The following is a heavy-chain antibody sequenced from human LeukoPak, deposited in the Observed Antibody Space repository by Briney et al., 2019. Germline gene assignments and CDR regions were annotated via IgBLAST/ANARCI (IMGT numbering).Heavy chain of an antibody. D-gene: IGHD1-26*01. V-gene: IGHV1-2*02. CDR1: GYTFTGYY. CDR3: ARDEVPMVGGSYDY. Sequence: ASVKVSCKASGYTFTGYYIHWVRQAPGQGLEWMGWINPNSGGTNYAQKFQGRVTMTRDTSISTAYMELSRLRSDDTAVYYCARDEVPMVGGSYDYWGQGTLVTVSS. J-gene: IGHJ4*02. CDR2: INPNSGGT.